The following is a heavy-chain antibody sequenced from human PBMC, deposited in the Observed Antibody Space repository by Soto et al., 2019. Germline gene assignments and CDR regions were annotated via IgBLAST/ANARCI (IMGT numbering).Heavy chain of an antibody. CDR2: ISGSGGST. D-gene: IGHD3-9*01. Sequence: PGGSLRLSCAASGLTFSSYAMSWVRQAPGKGLEWVSAISGSGGSTYYADSVKGRFTISRDNSKNTLYLQMNSLRAEDTAVYYCAKDRGTYYDILTGCPLQIYFDYWGQGTLVTVSS. V-gene: IGHV3-23*01. J-gene: IGHJ4*02. CDR1: GLTFSSYA. CDR3: AKDRGTYYDILTGCPLQIYFDY.